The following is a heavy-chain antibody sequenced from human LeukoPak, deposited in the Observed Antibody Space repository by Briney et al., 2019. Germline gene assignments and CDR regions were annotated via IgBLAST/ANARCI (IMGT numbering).Heavy chain of an antibody. J-gene: IGHJ4*02. CDR3: AKDRHPARTGGYYFEH. CDR1: AFTFSTYG. CDR2: ILYDGNNK. D-gene: IGHD5-12*01. Sequence: GRSLRLSCAASAFTFSTYGMHWVRQAPGKGLEWVAVILYDGNNKYYADSVSGRFTISRDNSKNTLYLQMNSLRPEDTAVYYCAKDRHPARTGGYYFEHWGQGTLVTVSS. V-gene: IGHV3-30*18.